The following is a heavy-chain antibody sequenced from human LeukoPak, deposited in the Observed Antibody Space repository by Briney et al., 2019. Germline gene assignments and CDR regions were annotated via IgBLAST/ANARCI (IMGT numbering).Heavy chain of an antibody. D-gene: IGHD1-1*01. V-gene: IGHV4-34*01. CDR2: INHSGST. CDR3: ARGRVSSSTWYSTYYYYFYMDV. Sequence: PSETLSLTCAVYGGSFSGYCWSWIRQPPGKGLEWIGEINHSGSTNYNPSLKSRVTISVDTSKNLFSLRLRSVTAADTAVYFCARGRVSSSTWYSTYYYYFYMDVWGKGTTVTVSS. J-gene: IGHJ6*03. CDR1: GGSFSGYC.